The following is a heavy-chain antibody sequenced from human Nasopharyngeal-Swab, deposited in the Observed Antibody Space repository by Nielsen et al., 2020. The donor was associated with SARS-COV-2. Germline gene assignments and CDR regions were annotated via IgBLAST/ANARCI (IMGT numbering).Heavy chain of an antibody. V-gene: IGHV4-4*02. CDR1: GGSISSSNW. CDR2: IYHSGST. J-gene: IGHJ6*02. CDR3: ASRLGYSSGWAPLGYYYYGMDV. Sequence: GSLRLSCAVSGGSISSSNWWSWVRQPPGTGLEWIGEIYHSGSTNYNPSLKSRVTISVDKSKNQFSLKLSSVTAADTAVYYCASRLGYSSGWAPLGYYYYGMDVWGQGTTVTVSS. D-gene: IGHD6-19*01.